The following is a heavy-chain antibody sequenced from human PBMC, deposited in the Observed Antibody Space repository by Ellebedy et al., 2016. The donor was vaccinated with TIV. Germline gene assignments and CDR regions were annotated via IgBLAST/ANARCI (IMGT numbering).Heavy chain of an antibody. J-gene: IGHJ4*02. D-gene: IGHD2-2*01. CDR1: GFTFSSYS. CDR3: ARDRPVLVERNFDY. CDR2: ISSSSSYI. Sequence: GGSLRLXCAASGFTFSSYSMNWVRQAPGKGLEWVSSISSSSSYIYYADSVKGRFTISRDNAKNSLYLQMNSLRAEDTAVYYCARDRPVLVERNFDYWGQGTLVTVSS. V-gene: IGHV3-21*01.